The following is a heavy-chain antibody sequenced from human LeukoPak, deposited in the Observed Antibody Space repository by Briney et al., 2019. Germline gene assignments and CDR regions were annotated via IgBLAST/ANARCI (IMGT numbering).Heavy chain of an antibody. J-gene: IGHJ6*02. CDR1: GFTFSSYG. D-gene: IGHD3-22*01. CDR3: ARDTDTYYYDSTSYGMDV. CDR2: IWYDGSNK. V-gene: IGHV3-33*01. Sequence: GRSLRLSCAASGFTFSSYGMHWVRQAPSKGLEWVAVIWYDGSNKYYADSVKGRFTISRDNSKNTLYLQMNSLRAEDTAVYYCARDTDTYYYDSTSYGMDVWGQGTTVTVSS.